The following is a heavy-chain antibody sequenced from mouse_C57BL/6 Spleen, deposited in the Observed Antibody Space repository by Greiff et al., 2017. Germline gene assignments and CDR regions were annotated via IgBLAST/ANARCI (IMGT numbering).Heavy chain of an antibody. V-gene: IGHV1-19*01. D-gene: IGHD4-1*01. CDR1: GYTFTDYY. CDR2: INPYNGGT. CDR3: ARRGLGQGYFDY. J-gene: IGHJ2*01. Sequence: VQLQQSGPVLVKPGASVKMSCKASGYTFTDYYMNWVKQSHGKSLEWIGVINPYNGGTSYNQKFKGKATLTVDKSSSTAYMELNSLTSEDSAVYYCARRGLGQGYFDYWGQGTTLTVSS.